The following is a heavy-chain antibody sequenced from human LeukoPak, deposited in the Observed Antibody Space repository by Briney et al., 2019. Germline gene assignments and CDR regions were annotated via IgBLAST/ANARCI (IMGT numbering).Heavy chain of an antibody. Sequence: PGGSLRLSCAASGFTFSSYSMNWVRQAPGKGLEWVSSISSSSSYIYYADSVKGRFTISRDNAKNSLYLQMNSLRAEDTAVYYCAKRYCSGGSCFYYFDYWGQGTLVTVSS. CDR3: AKRYCSGGSCFYYFDY. CDR2: ISSSSSYI. D-gene: IGHD2-15*01. J-gene: IGHJ4*02. V-gene: IGHV3-21*01. CDR1: GFTFSSYS.